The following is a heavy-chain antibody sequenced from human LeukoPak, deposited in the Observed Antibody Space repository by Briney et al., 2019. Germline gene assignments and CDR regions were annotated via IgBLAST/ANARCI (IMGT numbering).Heavy chain of an antibody. Sequence: PSETLSLTTAVHGGTFNVYYWSRIHQPPGKRQQWIGAINHSGSTNYNPSLNSRVTISVDTSKHHSSLKLSSVTAADTAVYYCARGRTTETTFYYYYYGMDVWGQGTTVTVSS. V-gene: IGHV4-34*01. J-gene: IGHJ6*02. D-gene: IGHD4-11*01. CDR3: ARGRTTETTFYYYYYGMDV. CDR2: INHSGST. CDR1: GGTFNVYY.